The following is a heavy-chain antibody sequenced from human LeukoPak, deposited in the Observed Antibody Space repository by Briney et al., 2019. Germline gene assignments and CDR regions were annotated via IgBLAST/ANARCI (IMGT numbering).Heavy chain of an antibody. D-gene: IGHD6-19*01. CDR1: GFTFSSYA. J-gene: IGHJ4*02. CDR2: INKSGGST. CDR3: AARPTSEAVAPSDF. Sequence: GGSLRLSCAASGFTFSSYAMSWVRQAPGKGLEWVSIINKSGGSTNYADSVKGRFTISRDNSENTLYLQVNSLRTEDTALYYCAARPTSEAVAPSDFWGQRTLVTVSP. V-gene: IGHV3-23*01.